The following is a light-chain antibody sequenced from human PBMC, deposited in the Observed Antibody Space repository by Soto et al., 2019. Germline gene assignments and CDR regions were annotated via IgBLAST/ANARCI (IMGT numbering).Light chain of an antibody. CDR3: SSYTNTSTLVV. V-gene: IGLV2-14*03. Sequence: QSALTQPASVSGSPGQSITISCTGTSSDVGGYNYVSWYQHHPDKAPKLMIYDVDYRPSGVSNRFYGSKSGNTASLTISGLQAEDEADYYCSSYTNTSTLVVFGGGTKLTVL. CDR2: DVD. CDR1: SSDVGGYNY. J-gene: IGLJ2*01.